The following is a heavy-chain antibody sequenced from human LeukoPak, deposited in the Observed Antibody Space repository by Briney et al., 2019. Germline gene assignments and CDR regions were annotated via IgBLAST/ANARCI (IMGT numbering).Heavy chain of an antibody. CDR3: AKSESVVRGVLNYFDY. D-gene: IGHD3-10*01. CDR1: GFTFSSYA. V-gene: IGHV3-23*01. Sequence: GGSLRLSCAASGFTFSSYAMSWVRQAPGKGLEWVSAISGSGGSTYYADSVKGRFTISRDNSKNTLYLQVNSLRAEDTAVYYCAKSESVVRGVLNYFDYWGQGTLVTVSS. J-gene: IGHJ4*02. CDR2: ISGSGGST.